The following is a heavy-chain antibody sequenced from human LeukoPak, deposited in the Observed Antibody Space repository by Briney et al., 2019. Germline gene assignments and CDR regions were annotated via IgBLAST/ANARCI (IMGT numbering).Heavy chain of an antibody. Sequence: KTGGSLRLSCAASGFTFSNYAMSWVRQAPGKGLEWVSYISSSGSDIYYADSVKGRFTISRDNAKNSLYLHMNSLRAEDTAVYYCARDYGGSSPFDYWGQGTLVTVSS. D-gene: IGHD4-23*01. J-gene: IGHJ4*02. V-gene: IGHV3-21*05. CDR2: ISSSGSDI. CDR3: ARDYGGSSPFDY. CDR1: GFTFSNYA.